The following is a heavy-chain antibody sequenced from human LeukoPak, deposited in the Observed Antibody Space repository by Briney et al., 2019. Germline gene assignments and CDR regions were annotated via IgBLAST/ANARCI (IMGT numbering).Heavy chain of an antibody. V-gene: IGHV4-39*01. CDR3: ARLSGIFTVTNLAYYYGMDV. CDR1: GGSISSSSYY. J-gene: IGHJ6*02. D-gene: IGHD4-17*01. CDR2: IYYSGST. Sequence: PSETLSLTCTVSGGSISSSSYYWGWIRQPPGKGLEWIGSIYYSGSTYYNPSLKSRVTMSVDTSKNQFSLKLSSVTAADTAVYYCARLSGIFTVTNLAYYYGMDVWGQGTTVTVSS.